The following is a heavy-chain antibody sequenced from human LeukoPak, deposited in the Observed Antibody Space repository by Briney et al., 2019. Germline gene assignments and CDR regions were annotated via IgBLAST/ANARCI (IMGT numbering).Heavy chain of an antibody. D-gene: IGHD6-19*01. CDR2: IYYSGST. CDR1: GGSISSGDYY. J-gene: IGHJ4*02. CDR3: ARSKDMAGDFDY. Sequence: SQTLSLTCTVSGGSISSGDYYWSWIRQPPGKGLEWIGYIYYSGSTYYNPSLKSRVTMSVDTSKNQFSLKLSSVTAVDTAVYYCARSKDMAGDFDYWGQGTLVTVSS. V-gene: IGHV4-30-4*01.